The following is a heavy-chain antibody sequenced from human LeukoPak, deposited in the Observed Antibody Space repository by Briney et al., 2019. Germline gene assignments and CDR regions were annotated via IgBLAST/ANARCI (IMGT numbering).Heavy chain of an antibody. CDR3: VRGPRGGNNYFCGMDI. CDR1: GGSITSHY. J-gene: IGHJ6*02. D-gene: IGHD2-15*01. CDR2: VFTTEIT. Sequence: SETLSLTCTVSGGSITSHYYSWIRQPAGKRLEWIGRVFTTEITNYNPSLRSRVTMSVDTSKNEFSLKLTSVTAADTAVYYCVRGPRGGNNYFCGMDIWGQGTTVTVSS. V-gene: IGHV4-4*07.